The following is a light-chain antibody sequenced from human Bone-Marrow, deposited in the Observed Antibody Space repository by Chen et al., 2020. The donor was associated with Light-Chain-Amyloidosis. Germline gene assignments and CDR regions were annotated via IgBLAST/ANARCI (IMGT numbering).Light chain of an antibody. V-gene: IGKV1-39*01. J-gene: IGKJ1*01. CDR2: VAS. Sequence: DLQMTQSPSSLSASVGDRVTITCRASQSISRYLNWYQQKSGKAPRVLISVASSLQSGVPSRFSGSGSGTDFTLTINSLQPEDFATYYCQQNYNTPRTFGQGTKVEIK. CDR1: QSISRY. CDR3: QQNYNTPRT.